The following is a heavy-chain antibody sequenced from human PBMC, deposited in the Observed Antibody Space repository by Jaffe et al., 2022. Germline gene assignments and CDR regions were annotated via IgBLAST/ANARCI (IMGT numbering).Heavy chain of an antibody. CDR3: AKDLYYDILTGSLAFDY. Sequence: EVQLVESGGGLVQPGRSLRLSCAASGFTFDDYAMHWVRQAPGKGLEWVSGISWNSGSIGYADSVKGRFTISRDNAKNSLYLQMNSLRAEDTALYYCAKDLYYDILTGSLAFDYWGQGTLVTVSS. CDR1: GFTFDDYA. V-gene: IGHV3-9*01. J-gene: IGHJ4*02. CDR2: ISWNSGSI. D-gene: IGHD3-9*01.